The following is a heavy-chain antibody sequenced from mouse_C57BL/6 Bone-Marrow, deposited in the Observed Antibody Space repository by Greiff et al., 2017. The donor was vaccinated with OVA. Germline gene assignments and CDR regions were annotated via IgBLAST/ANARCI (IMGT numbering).Heavy chain of an antibody. CDR2: IDPENGDT. J-gene: IGHJ3*01. Sequence: EVQLQQSGAELVRPGASVKLSCTASGFNIKDDYMHWVKQRPEQGLEWIGWIDPENGDTEYASKFQGKATITADTSSNTAYLQLSSLTSEDTAIYDCTYRLDDGYAWFAYWGQGTLVTVSA. CDR1: GFNIKDDY. CDR3: TYRLDDGYAWFAY. V-gene: IGHV14-4*01. D-gene: IGHD2-3*01.